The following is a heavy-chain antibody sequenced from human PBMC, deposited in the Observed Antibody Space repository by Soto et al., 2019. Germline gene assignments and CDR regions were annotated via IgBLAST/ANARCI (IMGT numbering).Heavy chain of an antibody. CDR3: ATVHSTSRSFDY. CDR2: TGLNGRTT. Sequence: HPGGSLRLSCAASGFTFSMSAMSWVRQAPGKGLEWVSTTGLNGRTTYYADSVKGRFTVSRDNSKNTLHLQMNSLRAEDTAVYYCATVHSTSRSFDYWGQGTLVTVSS. J-gene: IGHJ4*02. V-gene: IGHV3-23*01. CDR1: GFTFSMSA. D-gene: IGHD2-2*01.